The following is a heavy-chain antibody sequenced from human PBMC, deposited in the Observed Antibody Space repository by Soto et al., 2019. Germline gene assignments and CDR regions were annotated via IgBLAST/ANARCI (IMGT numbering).Heavy chain of an antibody. J-gene: IGHJ5*02. Sequence: SETLSLTCTVSGGSISSSSYYWGWIRQPPGKGLEWIGSIYYSGSTYYNPSLKSRVTISVDTSKNQFSLKLSSVTAADTAVYYCARPRIAAAGTGWSDPWGQGTLVTVSS. V-gene: IGHV4-39*01. D-gene: IGHD6-13*01. CDR1: GGSISSSSYY. CDR2: IYYSGST. CDR3: ARPRIAAAGTGWSDP.